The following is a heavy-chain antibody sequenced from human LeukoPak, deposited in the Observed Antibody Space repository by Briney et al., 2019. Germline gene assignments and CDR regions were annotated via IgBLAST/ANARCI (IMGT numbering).Heavy chain of an antibody. V-gene: IGHV3-30*18. J-gene: IGHJ4*02. Sequence: GGSLRLSCAASGFTFSSYGMHWVRQAPGKGLEWVAVISYDGSNKYYADSVKGRFTISRDNSKNTLYLQMNSLRAEDTAVYYCAKDGGYSSGWYQQDFDYWGQGTLVTVSS. CDR1: GFTFSSYG. D-gene: IGHD6-19*01. CDR2: ISYDGSNK. CDR3: AKDGGYSSGWYQQDFDY.